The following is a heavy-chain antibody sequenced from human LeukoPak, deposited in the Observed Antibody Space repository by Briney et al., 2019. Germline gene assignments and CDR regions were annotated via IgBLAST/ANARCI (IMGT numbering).Heavy chain of an antibody. CDR2: IYYSGST. CDR3: ARGRDGYTDYFDY. CDR1: GGSIRNYY. Sequence: SETLSLTCSVSGGSIRNYYWSWIRQPPGKGLEWIGYIYYSGSTNYNPSLKSRVTMSLDTSKNQFSLNLTSVTAADTAVYYCARGRDGYTDYFDYWXXXTLVTVSS. V-gene: IGHV4-59*01. J-gene: IGHJ4*01. D-gene: IGHD5-24*01.